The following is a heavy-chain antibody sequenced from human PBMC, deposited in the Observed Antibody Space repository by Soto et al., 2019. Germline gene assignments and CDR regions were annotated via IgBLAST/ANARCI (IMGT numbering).Heavy chain of an antibody. CDR2: ISYDGSNK. D-gene: IGHD3-10*01. CDR1: GFTFSSYA. CDR3: ARVFRGVADY. V-gene: IGHV3-30-3*01. J-gene: IGHJ4*02. Sequence: QVQLVESGGGVVQPGRSLRLSCAASGFTFSSYAMHWVRQAPGKGLEWVAVISYDGSNKYYADSVKGRFTISRDNSKNTLYLQMNSLRAEDTAVYYCARVFRGVADYWGQGTLLTVSS.